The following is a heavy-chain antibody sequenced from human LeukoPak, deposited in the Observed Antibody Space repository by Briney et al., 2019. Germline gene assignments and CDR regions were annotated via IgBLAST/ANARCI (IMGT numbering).Heavy chain of an antibody. J-gene: IGHJ3*02. CDR2: IYYSGST. Sequence: SETLSLTCTVSGGCISSYYWSWIRQPPGKGLEWIGYIYYSGSTNYNPSLKSRVTISVDTSKNQFSLKLSSVTAADTAVYYCARDLYDAFDIWGQGTMVTVSS. V-gene: IGHV4-59*01. CDR3: ARDLYDAFDI. CDR1: GGCISSYY.